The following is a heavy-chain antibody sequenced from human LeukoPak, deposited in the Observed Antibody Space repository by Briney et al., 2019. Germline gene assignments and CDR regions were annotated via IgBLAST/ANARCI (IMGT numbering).Heavy chain of an antibody. D-gene: IGHD2-15*01. CDR2: IYSGGST. CDR1: GFTVSIYY. V-gene: IGHV3-53*01. CDR3: ARGWVVATGAFDI. Sequence: GGSLRLSCAASGFTVSIYYMTWLRQAPGKGLEWVSVIYSGGSTYYADSVKGRFTISRGNIKNTVYLQMNSLGAEDTAVYYCARGWVVATGAFDIWGQGTMVTVSS. J-gene: IGHJ3*02.